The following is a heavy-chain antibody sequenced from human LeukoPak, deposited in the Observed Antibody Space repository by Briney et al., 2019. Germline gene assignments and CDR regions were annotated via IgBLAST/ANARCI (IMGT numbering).Heavy chain of an antibody. CDR2: IDWDEDK. D-gene: IGHD3-10*01. J-gene: IGHJ6*03. CDR1: GFSLSTSGMC. V-gene: IGHV2-70*17. CDR3: ARTRRIIMARGNYYYMDV. Sequence: SGPTLVNPTQTLTLTCSFSGFSLSTSGMCVSWVRQPPGKAMEWLARIDWDEDKFYSTSLKTRLSISKDTSKNQVVLIMTNMDPVDKATYYCARTRRIIMARGNYYYMDVWGKGTTVTVSS.